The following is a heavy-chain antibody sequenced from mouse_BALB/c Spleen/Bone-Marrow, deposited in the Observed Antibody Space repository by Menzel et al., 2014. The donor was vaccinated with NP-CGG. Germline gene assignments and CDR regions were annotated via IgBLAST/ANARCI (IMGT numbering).Heavy chain of an antibody. J-gene: IGHJ2*01. CDR2: ISPGNGDI. Sequence: QVQLQQSGAELVKPGASVKISCKASGYTFTDYAIHWVKQKPEQGLEWIGYISPGNGDIKYNEKFKGKATLTADKSSSTAYMHLSGQTSEDSALYICRRSVDNPFDHWGQGTTLTVSS. V-gene: IGHV1S53*02. CDR3: RRSVDNPFDH. CDR1: GYTFTDYA.